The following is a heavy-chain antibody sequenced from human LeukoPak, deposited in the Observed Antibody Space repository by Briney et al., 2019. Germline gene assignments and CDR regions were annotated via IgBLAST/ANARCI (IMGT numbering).Heavy chain of an antibody. J-gene: IGHJ4*02. CDR1: GFTFSSYG. V-gene: IGHV3-30*02. Sequence: GGSLRLSCAASGFTFSSYGMHWVRQAPGKGLEWVAFIRYDGSKKYYADSVKGRFTISRDNSKNTLYLQMNSLRAEDTAVYYCAKEGPYSSSAGSFDYWGQGTLVTVSS. CDR2: IRYDGSKK. CDR3: AKEGPYSSSAGSFDY. D-gene: IGHD6-6*01.